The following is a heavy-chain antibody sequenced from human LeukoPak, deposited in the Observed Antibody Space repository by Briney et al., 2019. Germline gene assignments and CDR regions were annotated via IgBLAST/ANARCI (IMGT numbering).Heavy chain of an antibody. Sequence: SQTLSLTCTVSGGFISSGSYYWSWIRQPAGKGLEWIGRIYTSGSTNYNPSLKSRVTISVDTSKNQFSLKLSSVTAADTAAYYCARVSGSYRWYFDYWGQGTLVTVSS. D-gene: IGHD1-26*01. CDR1: GGFISSGSYY. CDR3: ARVSGSYRWYFDY. V-gene: IGHV4-61*02. J-gene: IGHJ4*02. CDR2: IYTSGST.